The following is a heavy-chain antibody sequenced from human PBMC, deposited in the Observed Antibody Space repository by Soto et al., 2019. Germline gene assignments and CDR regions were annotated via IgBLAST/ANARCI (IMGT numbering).Heavy chain of an antibody. J-gene: IGHJ3*02. CDR3: ARGGYCTNGVCSHDAFDI. CDR2: IWYDGSNK. Sequence: GGSLSLSSAASGFTFSSYCMHWVRQAPGKGLEWVAVIWYDGSNKYYADSVKGRFTISRDNSKNTLYLQMNSLRAEDTAVYYCARGGYCTNGVCSHDAFDIWGQGTMVTVSS. CDR1: GFTFSSYC. D-gene: IGHD2-8*01. V-gene: IGHV3-33*01.